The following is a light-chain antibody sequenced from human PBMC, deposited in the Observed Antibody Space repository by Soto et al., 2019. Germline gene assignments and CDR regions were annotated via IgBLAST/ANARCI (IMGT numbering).Light chain of an antibody. V-gene: IGKV3-15*01. CDR3: HQYNHWLTWT. Sequence: EIVMTQSPATLSVSPGERATLSCRASQSVSNKLAWYQHKPGQAPRVLIYSASTRATGVPARFSGGGSGTEFTLTISGLQSEDFAVYYCHQYNHWLTWTFGQGTKVDIK. CDR1: QSVSNK. CDR2: SAS. J-gene: IGKJ1*01.